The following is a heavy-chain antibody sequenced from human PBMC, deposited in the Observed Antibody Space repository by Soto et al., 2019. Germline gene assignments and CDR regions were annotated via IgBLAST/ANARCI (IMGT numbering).Heavy chain of an antibody. J-gene: IGHJ4*02. CDR3: TPANGGYFDY. D-gene: IGHD3-16*01. CDR1: GFAFDKAW. CDR2: IKSENDGGTA. Sequence: EVQLVESGGGLVKPGGSLRLSCTAVGFAFDKAWMNWVRQAPGKGLEWVGRIKSENDGGTADYGAPVNGRFTVSRDDSKKTTYLVLTNGGPGDAGVYYCTPANGGYFDYWGQGTLVSVS. V-gene: IGHV3-15*07.